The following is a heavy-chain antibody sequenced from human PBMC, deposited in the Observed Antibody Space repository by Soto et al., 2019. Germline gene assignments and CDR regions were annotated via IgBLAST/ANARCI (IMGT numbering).Heavy chain of an antibody. CDR1: GFTSSTYW. V-gene: IGHV3-74*01. Sequence: EVPLVESGGGLVQPGGSLRLSCAASGFTSSTYWMHWVRQPAGKGLVWVSRINNDGSSTSYADSVKGRFTISRDNAKNTLYLQMNSLRAEDTAVYYCARDHYDSSGYYAYWGQGALVTVSS. CDR3: ARDHYDSSGYYAY. D-gene: IGHD3-22*01. J-gene: IGHJ4*02. CDR2: INNDGSST.